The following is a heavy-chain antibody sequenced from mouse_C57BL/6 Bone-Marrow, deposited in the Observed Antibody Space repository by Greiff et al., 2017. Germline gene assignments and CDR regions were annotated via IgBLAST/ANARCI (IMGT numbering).Heavy chain of an antibody. CDR1: GFTFSSYG. V-gene: IGHV5-6*01. D-gene: IGHD1-1*01. Sequence: EVQRVESGGDLVKPGGSLKLSCAASGFTFSSYGMSWVRQTPDKRLEWVATISSGGSYTYYPDSVKGRFTISRDNDKNTLDLKMSSLTSEDTAMYYWARHYCGSVWYFDVWGTGTTVTVSS. CDR3: ARHYCGSVWYFDV. J-gene: IGHJ1*03. CDR2: ISSGGSYT.